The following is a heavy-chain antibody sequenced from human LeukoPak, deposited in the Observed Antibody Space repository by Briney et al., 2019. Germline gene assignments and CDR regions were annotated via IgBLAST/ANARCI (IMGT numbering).Heavy chain of an antibody. CDR2: ISYDGSNT. Sequence: RGSLRLSCAPSGFSFSSYAMNWVGQAPCKKLEWVAVISYDGSNTYYADSVKGRFTVSRDNSKNTLSLQMNSLRAEDTAVYYCAKRGSSGWSDLDYWGQGTLVTVSS. V-gene: IGHV3-30-3*01. CDR3: AKRGSSGWSDLDY. CDR1: GFSFSSYA. J-gene: IGHJ4*02. D-gene: IGHD6-19*01.